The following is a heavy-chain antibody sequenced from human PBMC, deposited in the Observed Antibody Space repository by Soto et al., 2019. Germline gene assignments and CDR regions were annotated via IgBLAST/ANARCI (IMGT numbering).Heavy chain of an antibody. V-gene: IGHV5-10-1*01. J-gene: IGHJ4*02. CDR2: IDPSDSYT. CDR1: GYSFTSYW. CDR3: ARPNYYYDSSGYYPWDFDY. D-gene: IGHD3-22*01. Sequence: PGESLKISCKGSGYSFTSYWISWVRQMPGKGLEWMGRIDPSDSYTNYSSSFQGHVTISADKSISTAYLQWSSLKASDTAMYYCARPNYYYDSSGYYPWDFDYWGQGTLVTVSS.